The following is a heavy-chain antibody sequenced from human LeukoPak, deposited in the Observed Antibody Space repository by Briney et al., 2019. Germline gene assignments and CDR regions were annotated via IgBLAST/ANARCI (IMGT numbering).Heavy chain of an antibody. CDR3: ARVNGVVPAAIHGAFDI. Sequence: GGSLRLSCAASGFTFSSYAMHWVRQAPGKGLEWVAVISYDGSNKYYADSVKGRFTISRDNSKNTLYLQMNSLRAEDTAVYYCARVNGVVPAAIHGAFDIWGQGTMVTVSS. CDR1: GFTFSSYA. CDR2: ISYDGSNK. D-gene: IGHD2-2*02. J-gene: IGHJ3*02. V-gene: IGHV3-30-3*01.